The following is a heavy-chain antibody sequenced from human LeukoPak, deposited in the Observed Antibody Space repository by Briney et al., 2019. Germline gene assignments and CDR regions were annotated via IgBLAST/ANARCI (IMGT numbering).Heavy chain of an antibody. V-gene: IGHV4-39*07. Sequence: PSETLSLTCTVSGGSISSYYWGWIRQPPGKGLEWIGSKYSSGSTYYNPSLKRRVTISVDTSKNQFSLKLSSVTAADTAGYYCARSGSGYLRYYFDYWGQGTLVTVSS. CDR1: GGSISSYY. CDR3: ARSGSGYLRYYFDY. D-gene: IGHD5-12*01. J-gene: IGHJ4*02. CDR2: KYSSGST.